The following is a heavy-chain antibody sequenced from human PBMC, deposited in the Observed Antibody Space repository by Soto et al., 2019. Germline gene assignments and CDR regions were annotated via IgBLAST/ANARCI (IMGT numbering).Heavy chain of an antibody. D-gene: IGHD3-22*01. J-gene: IGHJ4*02. CDR2: IYSGGST. CDR3: VKDRDRTWSFDY. Sequence: GGSLRLSCAASGFTVSTKYMNWVRQAPGKGLEWVSIIYSGGSTKYADSVKGRFIISRDTSKNTLYLQMNSLRAEDTAVYYCVKDRDRTWSFDYWGQGTQVTVSS. V-gene: IGHV3-66*01. CDR1: GFTVSTKY.